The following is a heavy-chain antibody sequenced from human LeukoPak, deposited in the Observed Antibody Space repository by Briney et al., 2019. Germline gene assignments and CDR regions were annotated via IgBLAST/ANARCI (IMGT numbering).Heavy chain of an antibody. V-gene: IGHV4-61*02. Sequence: SETLSLTCTVSGGSISSGSYYWSWIRQPAGKGLEWIGRIYTSGSTNYNPSLKSRVTISVDTSKNQFSLKLSSVTAADTAVYYCARVRMGLRGYYMDVWGKGTTVTVSS. D-gene: IGHD2-8*01. CDR1: GGSISSGSYY. J-gene: IGHJ6*03. CDR3: ARVRMGLRGYYMDV. CDR2: IYTSGST.